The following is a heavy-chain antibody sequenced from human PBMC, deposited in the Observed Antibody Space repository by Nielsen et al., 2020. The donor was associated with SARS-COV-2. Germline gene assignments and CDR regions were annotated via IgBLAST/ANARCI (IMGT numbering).Heavy chain of an antibody. CDR3: ARDSERGYSYGAYFDY. D-gene: IGHD5-18*01. Sequence: SETLFLTCTVSGGSISSYFWSWIRQPPGKGLEWIGYIYYSGSTNYNPSLKSRVTISVDTSKNQFSLKLSSVTAADTAVYYCARDSERGYSYGAYFDYWGQGTLVTVSS. V-gene: IGHV4-59*01. CDR1: GGSISSYF. J-gene: IGHJ4*02. CDR2: IYYSGST.